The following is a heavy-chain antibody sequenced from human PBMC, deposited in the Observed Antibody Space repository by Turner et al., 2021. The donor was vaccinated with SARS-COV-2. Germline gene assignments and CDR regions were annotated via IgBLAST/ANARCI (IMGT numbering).Heavy chain of an antibody. CDR3: ARDFHTDY. Sequence: EVQLVESGGGLVQPGGSMRLSCSASGFTFSDYWMNWVRQAPGKGLEWVANIKQGGSDKYYVYSVRGLFTISRDDAENSLYLQMHSLRAEYTAVYFCARDFHTDYWGQGTLVTVSS. V-gene: IGHV3-7*01. J-gene: IGHJ4*02. CDR1: GFTFSDYW. CDR2: IKQGGSDK.